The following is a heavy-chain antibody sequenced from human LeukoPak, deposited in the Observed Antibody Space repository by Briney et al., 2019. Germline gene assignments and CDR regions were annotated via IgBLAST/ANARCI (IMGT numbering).Heavy chain of an antibody. Sequence: PGGSLRLSCAASGFTVSSNSMSWVRQGPGKGLEWVSVIYSGGSTYYADSVKGRFTISRDNSKNTLYLQMNSLRAEDTAVYYCAKDLGATTYTMSDYWGQGTLVTVSS. CDR2: IYSGGST. D-gene: IGHD1-26*01. V-gene: IGHV3-53*05. J-gene: IGHJ4*02. CDR1: GFTVSSNS. CDR3: AKDLGATTYTMSDY.